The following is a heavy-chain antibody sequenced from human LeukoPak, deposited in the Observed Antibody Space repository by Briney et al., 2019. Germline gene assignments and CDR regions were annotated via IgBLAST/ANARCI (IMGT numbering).Heavy chain of an antibody. CDR1: GYSFTGNW. D-gene: IGHD3-10*01. CDR2: IYPGDSDT. V-gene: IGHV5-51*01. J-gene: IGHJ4*02. CDR3: ARLTYGSGSRVDY. Sequence: GESLKISCKGSGYSFTGNWSGWVRQMPGKGLEWMGIIYPGDSDTRYSPSFEGQVTISADKSISTAYLQWSSLKASDTAMYYCARLTYGSGSRVDYWGQGTLVTVSS.